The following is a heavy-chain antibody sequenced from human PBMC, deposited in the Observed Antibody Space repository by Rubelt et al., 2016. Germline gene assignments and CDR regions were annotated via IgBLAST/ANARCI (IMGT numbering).Heavy chain of an antibody. J-gene: IGHJ4*02. Sequence: QLQLQESGPGLVKPSETLSLTCTVSGGSISSSSYYWGWIRQPPGKGLEWIGSIYYSGSTYYNPSLKSRVTISVDTSKNQFSLKLSSVTAADTAVYYCALDGFGAVPRGYFDYWGQGTLVTVSS. CDR2: IYYSGST. D-gene: IGHD3-3*01. CDR3: ALDGFGAVPRGYFDY. CDR1: GGSISSSSYY. V-gene: IGHV4-39*07.